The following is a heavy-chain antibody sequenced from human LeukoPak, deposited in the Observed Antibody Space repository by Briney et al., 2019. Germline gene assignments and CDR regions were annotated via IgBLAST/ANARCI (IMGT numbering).Heavy chain of an antibody. V-gene: IGHV4-38-2*01. J-gene: IGHJ4*02. D-gene: IGHD2-21*02. CDR1: GYSISSGYY. CDR2: IYHSGST. CDR3: ARGPYCGGDCYNIDY. Sequence: PSETLSLTCAVSGYSISSGYYWGWILQPPGKGLEWIGSIYHSGSTYYNPSLKSRVTISVDTSKNQFSLKLSSVTAADTAVYYCARGPYCGGDCYNIDYWGQGTLVTVSS.